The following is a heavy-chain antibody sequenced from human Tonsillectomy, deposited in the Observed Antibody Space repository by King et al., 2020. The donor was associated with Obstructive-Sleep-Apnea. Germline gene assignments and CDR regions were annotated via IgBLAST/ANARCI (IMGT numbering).Heavy chain of an antibody. D-gene: IGHD4-11*01. CDR1: GYTFSIYG. Sequence: QLVQSGAEMKKPGASVKVSCKASGYTFSIYGMTWVRQAPGQGFECMGWINGCNVNTNYAQKLEGGVTMTTDPSTSTAYLGLRSLRSDDTAVYYCTRSSSTETSYYFDIWGQGTLVTVSS. CDR3: TRSSSTETSYYFDI. V-gene: IGHV1-18*04. CDR2: INGCNVNT. J-gene: IGHJ4*02.